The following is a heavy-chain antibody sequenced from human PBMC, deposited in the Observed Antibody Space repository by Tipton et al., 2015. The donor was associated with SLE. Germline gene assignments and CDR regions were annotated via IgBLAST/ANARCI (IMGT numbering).Heavy chain of an antibody. D-gene: IGHD6-19*01. CDR1: GGSIGGNY. V-gene: IGHV4-39*07. CDR3: ARHTSITVPGPRRKSINWFDP. CDR2: IYYSGNT. J-gene: IGHJ5*02. Sequence: TLSLTCSVSGGSIGGNYWGWIRQPPGKGLEWIGSIYYSGNTYYNPSLKSRVTISADTSNNQFSLKLTSVTAADTAVYYCARHTSITVPGPRRKSINWFDPWGQGTLVTVSS.